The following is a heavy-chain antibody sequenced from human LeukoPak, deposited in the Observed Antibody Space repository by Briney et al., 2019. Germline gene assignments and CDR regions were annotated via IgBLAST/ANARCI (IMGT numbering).Heavy chain of an antibody. CDR1: AFIFSSYI. J-gene: IGHJ4*02. Sequence: GGSLRLSCAASAFIFSSYIMTWVRQAPGKGLEWVSSISSSSTYIYYADSVKGRFTISRDNAKNSLYLQMNSLRAEDTAVYYCARVGGSSSRYFDNWGQGALVTVSS. CDR3: ARVGGSSSRYFDN. D-gene: IGHD6-6*01. V-gene: IGHV3-21*01. CDR2: ISSSSTYI.